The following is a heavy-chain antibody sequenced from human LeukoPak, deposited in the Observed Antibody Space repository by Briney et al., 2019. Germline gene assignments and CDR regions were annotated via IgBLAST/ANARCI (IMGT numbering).Heavy chain of an antibody. V-gene: IGHV3-23*01. Sequence: GGSLRLSCAASGFTFSVYAMSWVRQAPGKGLEWVSTISGSGGSTYYADSVKGRFTISRDNSKNTLYLQMNSLRVEDTAVYYCARGTVTAPDYWGQGTLVTVSS. CDR1: GFTFSVYA. D-gene: IGHD2-21*02. CDR3: ARGTVTAPDY. CDR2: ISGSGGST. J-gene: IGHJ4*02.